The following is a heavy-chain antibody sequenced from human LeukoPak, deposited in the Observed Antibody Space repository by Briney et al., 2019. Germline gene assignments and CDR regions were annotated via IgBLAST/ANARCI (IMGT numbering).Heavy chain of an antibody. CDR2: MNTNSGNT. J-gene: IGHJ6*02. Sequence: ASVKVSCKASGYTFTIYDINWVRQATGQGLGWVGWMNTNSGNTGYAQKFQGRVTMTRNTSISTAYMELSSLRSEDTAVYYCARGPTSGWYGLPLYYYYGMDVWGQGTTVTVSS. D-gene: IGHD6-19*01. CDR1: GYTFTIYD. CDR3: ARGPTSGWYGLPLYYYYGMDV. V-gene: IGHV1-8*01.